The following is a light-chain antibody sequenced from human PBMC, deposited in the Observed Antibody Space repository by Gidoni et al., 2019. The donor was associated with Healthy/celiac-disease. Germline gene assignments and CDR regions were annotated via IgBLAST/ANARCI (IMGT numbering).Light chain of an antibody. V-gene: IGKV3-15*01. CDR3: QQYNN. CDR1: QSVSSN. CDR2: GAS. J-gene: IGKJ2*01. Sequence: EIVMTQSPATLSVSPGERATLSCRASQSVSSNLAWYQQTPGQAPRLLIYGASTRATGIPARFSGSGSGTEFTLTISSLQSEDFAVYYCQQYNNFGQGTKLEIK.